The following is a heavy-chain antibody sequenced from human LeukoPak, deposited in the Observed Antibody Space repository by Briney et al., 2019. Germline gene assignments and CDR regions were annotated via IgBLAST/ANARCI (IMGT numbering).Heavy chain of an antibody. V-gene: IGHV1-18*04. CDR1: GYTFTGYY. CDR2: ISAYNGNT. CDR3: ARDESSWELRALDY. D-gene: IGHD1-26*01. J-gene: IGHJ4*02. Sequence: ASVKVSCKASGYTFTGYYMHWVRQAPGQGLEWMGWISAYNGNTNYAQKLQGRVTMTTDTSTSTAYMELRSLRSDDTAVYYCARDESSWELRALDYWGQGTLVTVSS.